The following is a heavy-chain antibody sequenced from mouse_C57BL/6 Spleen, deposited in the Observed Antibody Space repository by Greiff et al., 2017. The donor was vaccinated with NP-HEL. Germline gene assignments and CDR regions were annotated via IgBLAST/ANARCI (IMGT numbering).Heavy chain of an antibody. D-gene: IGHD2-2*01. V-gene: IGHV1-64*01. J-gene: IGHJ2*01. CDR2: IHPNSGST. Sequence: QVQLQQPGAELVKPGASVKLSCKASGYTFTSYWMHWVKQRPGQGLEWIGMIHPNSGSTNYNEKFKSKATLTVDKSSSTAYMQLSSLTSEDSAVYYCAREGSTMVTYYFDYWGQGTTLTVSS. CDR1: GYTFTSYW. CDR3: AREGSTMVTYYFDY.